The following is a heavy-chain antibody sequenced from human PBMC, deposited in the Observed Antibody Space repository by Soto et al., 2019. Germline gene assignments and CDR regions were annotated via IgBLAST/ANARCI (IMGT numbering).Heavy chain of an antibody. J-gene: IGHJ1*01. CDR1: GFTFSRYS. D-gene: IGHD2-21*02. CDR3: AREDVVTAIPPFDL. CDR2: ISSSSSYI. Sequence: EVQLVESGGGLVKPGGSLRLSCAASGFTFSRYSMNWVRQAPGRGLEWVSSISSSSSYIYYAASVQGRFTISRDNAKNSLFLQMTSLTADDTAVYYCAREDVVTAIPPFDLWGQGTLVTVSS. V-gene: IGHV3-21*06.